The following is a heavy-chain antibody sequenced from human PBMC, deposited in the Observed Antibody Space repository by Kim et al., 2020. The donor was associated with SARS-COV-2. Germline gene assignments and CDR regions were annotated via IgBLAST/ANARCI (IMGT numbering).Heavy chain of an antibody. Sequence: ASVKVSCKASGYTFTSYGISWVRQAPGQGLEWMGWISAYNGNTNYAQKLQGRVTMTTDTSTSTAYMELRSLRSDDTAVYYCARGYYDFWSGYFPPDYYGMDVWGQGTTVTVSS. V-gene: IGHV1-18*04. D-gene: IGHD3-3*01. CDR2: ISAYNGNT. CDR3: ARGYYDFWSGYFPPDYYGMDV. CDR1: GYTFTSYG. J-gene: IGHJ6*02.